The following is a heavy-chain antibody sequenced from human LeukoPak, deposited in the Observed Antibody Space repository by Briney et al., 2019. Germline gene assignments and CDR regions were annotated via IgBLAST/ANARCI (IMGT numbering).Heavy chain of an antibody. V-gene: IGHV5-51*01. CDR1: GYSFTSYW. CDR2: IYPGDSDT. Sequence: GESLKISCKGSGYSFTSYWIGWVRQMPGKGLEWMGIIYPGDSDTRYSPSFQGQVTISADKSISTAYLQWSGLKASDTAMYYCARLGFDYCSGGSCYLYYYYYYMDVWGKGTTVTVSS. CDR3: ARLGFDYCSGGSCYLYYYYYYMDV. D-gene: IGHD2-15*01. J-gene: IGHJ6*03.